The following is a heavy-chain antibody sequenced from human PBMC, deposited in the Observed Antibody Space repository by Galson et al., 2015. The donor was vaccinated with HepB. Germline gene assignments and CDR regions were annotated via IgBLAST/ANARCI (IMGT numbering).Heavy chain of an antibody. CDR1: GFSISTSGVG. D-gene: IGHD3-22*01. Sequence: PALVKPTQTLTLTCTFSGFSISTSGVGVGWIRQPPGKGLQWLGVIYWDDYKRYNPSLENGLTITKDASKNQVVLTMTNMDPVDTGTYYCARGEYYSDGSTYYYRNWYFDLWGRGTLVIVSS. CDR3: ARGEYYSDGSTYYYRNWYFDL. J-gene: IGHJ2*01. CDR2: IYWDDYK. V-gene: IGHV2-5*02.